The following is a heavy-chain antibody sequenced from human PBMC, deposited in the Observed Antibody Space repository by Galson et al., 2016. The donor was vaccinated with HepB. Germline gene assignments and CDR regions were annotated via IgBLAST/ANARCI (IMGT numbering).Heavy chain of an antibody. CDR2: ISTDGGRT. CDR3: ATIVVMTGEADH. J-gene: IGHJ4*03. CDR1: GVPFIKYA. D-gene: IGHD2-15*01. Sequence: SLRLSCAASGVPFIKYAMSWVRQAPGRGLEWISAISTDGGRTYYADSVKGRFTISRDNSKNTLYLQMNSLRAEDTAEYYCATIVVMTGEADHWGQGTRVTVSS. V-gene: IGHV3-23*01.